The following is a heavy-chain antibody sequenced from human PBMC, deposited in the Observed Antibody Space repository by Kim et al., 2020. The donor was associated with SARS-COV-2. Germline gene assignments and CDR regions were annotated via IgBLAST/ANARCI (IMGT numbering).Heavy chain of an antibody. J-gene: IGHJ4*02. CDR2: IKSKTDGGTT. Sequence: GGSLRLSCAASGFTFSNAWMSWVRQAPGKGLEWVGRIKSKTDGGTTDYAAPVKGRFTISRDDSKNTLYLQMNSLKTEDTAVYYCTTARPLGAQLWVQKNPYYFDYWGQGTLVTVSS. CDR3: TTARPLGAQLWVQKNPYYFDY. V-gene: IGHV3-15*01. D-gene: IGHD5-18*01. CDR1: GFTFSNAW.